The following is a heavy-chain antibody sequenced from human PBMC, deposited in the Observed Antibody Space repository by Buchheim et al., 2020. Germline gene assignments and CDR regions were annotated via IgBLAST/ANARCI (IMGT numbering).Heavy chain of an antibody. CDR1: GFTFSSYW. J-gene: IGHJ4*02. D-gene: IGHD4-17*01. CDR2: IKQDGSEK. CDR3: ARDYGDCLDY. Sequence: EVQLVESGGGLVQPGGSLRLSCAAPGFTFSSYWMSWVRQAPGKGLEWVANIKQDGSEKYYVDSEKGRFTISRDNAKNSLYLQMNSLRAEDTAVYYCARDYGDCLDYWGQGTL. V-gene: IGHV3-7*01.